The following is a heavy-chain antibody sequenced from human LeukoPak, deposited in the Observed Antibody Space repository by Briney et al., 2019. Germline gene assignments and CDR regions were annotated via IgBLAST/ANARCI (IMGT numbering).Heavy chain of an antibody. D-gene: IGHD6-19*01. V-gene: IGHV1-3*01. CDR3: ARPIGYSSGGFDL. J-gene: IGHJ2*01. CDR2: INAGNGNT. Sequence: GASVKVSCRASGYTFTSYYMHWVRQAPGQRLEWMGWINAGNGNTKYSQNFQGRVTFTRDTSASTAYMELSSLRSEDTAVYYCARPIGYSSGGFDLWGRGTLVTVSS. CDR1: GYTFTSYY.